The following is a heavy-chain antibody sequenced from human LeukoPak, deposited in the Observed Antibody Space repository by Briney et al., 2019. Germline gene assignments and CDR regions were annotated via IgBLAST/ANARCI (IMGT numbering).Heavy chain of an antibody. CDR1: GGSISSYY. CDR2: INTSGST. J-gene: IGHJ5*02. CDR3: ARGGNNWFDP. V-gene: IGHV4-4*07. Sequence: DTLSLTCTVSGGSISSYYWSWIRQPAGKGLEWIGRINTSGSTNYNPSLKSRVTLSIDTSKNQFSLKLSSVTAADTAVYYCARGGNNWFDPWGQGTLVTISS.